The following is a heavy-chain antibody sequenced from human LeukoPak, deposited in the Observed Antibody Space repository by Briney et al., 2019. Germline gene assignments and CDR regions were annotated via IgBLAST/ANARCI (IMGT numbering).Heavy chain of an antibody. CDR1: GFTFSSYE. CDR2: ISSSGSTI. J-gene: IGHJ6*02. CDR3: AGGLKSYYGMDV. Sequence: GGSLRLSCAASGFTFSSYEMNWVRQAPGKGLEWVSYISSSGSTIYYADSVKGRFTISRDNAKNSLYLQMNSLRAEDTAVYYCAGGLKSYYGMDVWGQGTTVTVSS. V-gene: IGHV3-48*03.